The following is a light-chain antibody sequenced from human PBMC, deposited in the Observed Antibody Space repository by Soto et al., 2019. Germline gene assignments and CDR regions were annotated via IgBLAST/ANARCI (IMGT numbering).Light chain of an antibody. J-gene: IGKJ3*01. CDR2: GAS. V-gene: IGKV3-20*01. CDR3: QQYGRSLFT. Sequence: EIVLTQSPGTLSLSPGQRATLSCRASQSISSSYLAWYQQKPGQAPRLLIYGASSRATGIPDRFSGGGSGTDFTLTISRLEPEDFAVYYCQQYGRSLFTFGPGTKVEIK. CDR1: QSISSSY.